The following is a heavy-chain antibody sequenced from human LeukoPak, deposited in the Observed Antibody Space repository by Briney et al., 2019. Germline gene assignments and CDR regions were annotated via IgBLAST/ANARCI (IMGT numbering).Heavy chain of an antibody. D-gene: IGHD2-21*01. CDR2: IYYSGIT. CDR1: GGSISSFY. J-gene: IGHJ5*02. Sequence: PSETLSLTCTVSGGSISSFYWSWIRQPPGKGLEWIGYIYYSGITNYNPSLKSRVTISVDTSKYQFSLNLSSVTAADTAVYYCARVGEGFDPWGQGTLVTVSS. V-gene: IGHV4-59*12. CDR3: ARVGEGFDP.